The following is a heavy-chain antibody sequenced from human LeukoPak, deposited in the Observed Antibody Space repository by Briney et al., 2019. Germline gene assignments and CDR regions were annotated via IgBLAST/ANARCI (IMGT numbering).Heavy chain of an antibody. V-gene: IGHV3-23*01. CDR1: GCTFTSYS. J-gene: IGHJ4*02. Sequence: GGSLILSCAASGCTFTSYSMNWVHQAPGKGLEWVSTISGGGGSTYYADSVKGRFTISRDNSKNTLYLQVNSLRAEDTAVYYCAKGGKWDVTPFDYWGQGTLVTVSS. D-gene: IGHD1-26*01. CDR2: ISGGGGST. CDR3: AKGGKWDVTPFDY.